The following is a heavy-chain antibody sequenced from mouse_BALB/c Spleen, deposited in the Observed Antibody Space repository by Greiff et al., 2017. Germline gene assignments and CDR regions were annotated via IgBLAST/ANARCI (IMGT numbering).Heavy chain of an antibody. V-gene: IGHV5-9-4*01. CDR1: GFTFSSYA. J-gene: IGHJ2*01. D-gene: IGHD1-1*01. CDR2: ISSGGSYT. CDR3: ARVGTSGSSYFDD. Sequence: EVQLKESGGGLVKPGGSLKLSCAASGFTFSSYAMSWVRQSPEKRLEWVAEISSGGSYTYYPDTVTGRFTISRDNAKNTLYLEMSSLRSEDTAMYYCARVGTSGSSYFDDWGQGTTLTVSS.